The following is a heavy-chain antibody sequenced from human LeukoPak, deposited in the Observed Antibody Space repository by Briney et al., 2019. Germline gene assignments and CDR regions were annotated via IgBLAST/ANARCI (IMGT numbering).Heavy chain of an antibody. CDR3: TTAGYFDYYYYYIDV. J-gene: IGHJ6*03. Sequence: GGSLRLSCVASGFTFSNAWMTWVRQAPGKGLDWVGRINSKTDGGTTDYGAPVKGRFTISRDDSKNTLYLQMNSLRPEDTAVYYCTTAGYFDYYYYYIDVWGKGTTVTVSS. CDR1: GFTFSNAW. CDR2: INSKTDGGTT. D-gene: IGHD2/OR15-2a*01. V-gene: IGHV3-15*01.